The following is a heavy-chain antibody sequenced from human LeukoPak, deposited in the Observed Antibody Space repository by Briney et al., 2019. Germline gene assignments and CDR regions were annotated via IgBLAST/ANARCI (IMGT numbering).Heavy chain of an antibody. Sequence: GASVKVSCKACGYTFTSYYRHWVRQAPGQGLEWMGIINASGGSTSYAQKFQGRVTMTRDMSTSTVYVELSSLRSEDTAVYYCARAYYDILTGTSLYYYYYMDVWGKGTTVTVSS. CDR3: ARAYYDILTGTSLYYYYYMDV. CDR2: INASGGST. CDR1: GYTFTSYY. J-gene: IGHJ6*03. D-gene: IGHD3-9*01. V-gene: IGHV1-46*01.